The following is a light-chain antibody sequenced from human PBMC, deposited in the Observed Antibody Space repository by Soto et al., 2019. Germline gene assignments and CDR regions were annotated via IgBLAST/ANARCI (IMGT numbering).Light chain of an antibody. Sequence: QSVLTQPASVSGSPGQSITISCTGTSGDIGGYNYVSRYQQHPGKAPKLLISEVTNRPSGVSNRFSGSKSGNTASLTISGLLAEDEADYYCSSYTRNTTPVVFGGGTKLTVL. J-gene: IGLJ2*01. CDR2: EVT. CDR1: SGDIGGYNY. V-gene: IGLV2-14*01. CDR3: SSYTRNTTPVV.